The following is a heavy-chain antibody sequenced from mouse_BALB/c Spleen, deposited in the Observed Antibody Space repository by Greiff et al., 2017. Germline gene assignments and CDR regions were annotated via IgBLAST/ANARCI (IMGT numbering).Heavy chain of an antibody. Sequence: EVKVVESGGGLVQPGGSLKLSCAASGFTFSSYGMSWVRQTPDKRLELVATINSNGGSTYYPDSVKGRFTISRDNAKNTLYLQMSSLKSEDTAMYYCARDYYGSSLWFAYWGQGTLVTVSA. CDR3: ARDYYGSSLWFAY. D-gene: IGHD1-1*01. CDR1: GFTFSSYG. J-gene: IGHJ3*01. CDR2: INSNGGST. V-gene: IGHV5-6-3*01.